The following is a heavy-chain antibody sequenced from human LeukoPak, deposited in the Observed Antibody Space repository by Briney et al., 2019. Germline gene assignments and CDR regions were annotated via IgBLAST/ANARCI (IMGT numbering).Heavy chain of an antibody. CDR1: GFTFSSYA. CDR2: ISGSGGST. J-gene: IGHJ4*02. CDR3: AKDGSGVAAADYYFDY. V-gene: IGHV3-23*01. Sequence: GGSLRLSCAASGFTFSSYAMSWVRQAPGKGLEWVSAISGSGGSTFYADSVKGRFTISGDNSKNTLYMQMNSLRAEDTAVYYCAKDGSGVAAADYYFDYWGQGTLVTVSS. D-gene: IGHD2-15*01.